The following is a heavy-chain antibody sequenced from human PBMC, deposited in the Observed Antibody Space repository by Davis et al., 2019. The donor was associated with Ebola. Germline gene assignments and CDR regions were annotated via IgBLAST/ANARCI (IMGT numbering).Heavy chain of an antibody. CDR3: ARGESDIVPSALSFFDY. Sequence: PGGSLRFSCAASAFTFSSYGMHWVRQAPGKGLEWVAVIWYDGSNKYYADSVKGRFTISRDNSKNTLYLQMNSLRAEDTAVYYCARGESDIVPSALSFFDYWGQGTLVTVSS. D-gene: IGHD5-12*01. J-gene: IGHJ4*02. V-gene: IGHV3-33*01. CDR2: IWYDGSNK. CDR1: AFTFSSYG.